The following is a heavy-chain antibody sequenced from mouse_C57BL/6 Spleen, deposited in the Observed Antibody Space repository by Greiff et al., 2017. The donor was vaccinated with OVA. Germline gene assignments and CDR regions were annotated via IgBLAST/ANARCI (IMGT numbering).Heavy chain of an antibody. V-gene: IGHV1-42*01. Sequence: EVQLQQSGPELVKPGASVKISCKASGYSFTGYYMNWVKQSPEKSLEWIGEINPSTGGTTYNQKFKAKATLTVDKSSSTAYMQLKSLTSEDSAVYYWARGRENWDDFDYWGQGTTLTVSS. J-gene: IGHJ2*01. CDR2: INPSTGGT. D-gene: IGHD4-1*01. CDR3: ARGRENWDDFDY. CDR1: GYSFTGYY.